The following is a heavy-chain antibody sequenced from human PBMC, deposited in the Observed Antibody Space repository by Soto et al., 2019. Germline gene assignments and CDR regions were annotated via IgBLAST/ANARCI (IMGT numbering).Heavy chain of an antibody. V-gene: IGHV4-30-4*01. CDR2: IYYNGCT. D-gene: IGHD3-22*01. Sequence: QVQLQESGPGLVKPSQTLSLTCTVSGGSISSGDYYWSCIRQPPGKGLEWLGYIYYNGCTYYNPFLKSRGTISVDQSKNQFSLKLSSVTAADTAVYYCARGDIRGSGYYGRGALDTWGQGTMVTVSS. J-gene: IGHJ3*02. CDR3: ARGDIRGSGYYGRGALDT. CDR1: GGSISSGDYY.